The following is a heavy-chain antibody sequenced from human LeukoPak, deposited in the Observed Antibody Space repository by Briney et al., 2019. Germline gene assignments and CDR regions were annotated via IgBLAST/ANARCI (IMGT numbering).Heavy chain of an antibody. Sequence: GASVKVSCKASGYTFTSYALHWVRQAPGQRLEWMGWINTGNGNTIYSQKFQGRVTITRDTSASTAYIELRRLRSEDTAMYYCARGSTSDWPLDHWGQETLVIISS. CDR3: ARGSTSDWPLDH. J-gene: IGHJ4*02. D-gene: IGHD2-2*01. CDR2: INTGNGNT. CDR1: GYTFTSYA. V-gene: IGHV1-3*04.